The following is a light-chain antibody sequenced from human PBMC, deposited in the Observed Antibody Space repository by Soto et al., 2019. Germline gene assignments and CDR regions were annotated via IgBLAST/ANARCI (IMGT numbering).Light chain of an antibody. CDR3: AAWDDSLSGLGV. CDR2: SSN. V-gene: IGLV1-47*02. CDR1: SSNIGRNY. Sequence: QSVLTQPPSASGIPGQRVTISCSGSSSNIGRNYVYWYQQVPGTAPKLLIYSSNVRPSGVPDRFSGSKSGTSASLAISGLRSEDEADYYCAAWDDSLSGLGVFGGGTKLTVL. J-gene: IGLJ3*02.